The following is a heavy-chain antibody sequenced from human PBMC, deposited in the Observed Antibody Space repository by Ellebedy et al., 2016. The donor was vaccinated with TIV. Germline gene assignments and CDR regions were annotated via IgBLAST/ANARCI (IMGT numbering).Heavy chain of an antibody. D-gene: IGHD4-17*01. Sequence: GGSLRLXXKGSGYSFTSYWIGWVRQMPGKGLEWMGIIYPGDSDTRYSPSFQGQVTISADKSISTAYLQWSSLKASDTAMYYCARHRGFNGRGSMDVWGQGTTVTVSS. CDR2: IYPGDSDT. CDR3: ARHRGFNGRGSMDV. V-gene: IGHV5-51*01. J-gene: IGHJ6*02. CDR1: GYSFTSYW.